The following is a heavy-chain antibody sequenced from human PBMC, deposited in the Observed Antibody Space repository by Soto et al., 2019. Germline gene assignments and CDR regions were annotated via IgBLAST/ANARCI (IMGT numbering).Heavy chain of an antibody. CDR2: INSAGRGT. CDR1: GFTVSNSW. J-gene: IGHJ5*02. V-gene: IGHV3-74*01. CDR3: VKDEHGARSYDP. D-gene: IGHD3-10*01. Sequence: EVQLVESGGGLVQPGGSLRLSCAASGFTVSNSWMHWVRQVPGKGLMWVSRINSAGRGTNDADSVKGRFTIDKDNVNNMVHMQMNSLTVEDTANYYCVKDEHGARSYDPWGQGTLVTVSS.